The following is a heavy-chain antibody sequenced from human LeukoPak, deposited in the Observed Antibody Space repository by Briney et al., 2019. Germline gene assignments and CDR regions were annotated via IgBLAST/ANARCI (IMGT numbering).Heavy chain of an antibody. D-gene: IGHD1-26*01. CDR2: IIPIFGTA. CDR3: ARMTIVGVYYFDY. V-gene: IGHV1-69*13. J-gene: IGHJ4*02. Sequence: ASVKVSCKASGGTFSSYAISWVRRAPGQGREWMGGIIPIFGTANYAQKFQGRVTITADESTSTAYMELSSLRSEDTAVYYCARMTIVGVYYFDYWGQGTLVTVSS. CDR1: GGTFSSYA.